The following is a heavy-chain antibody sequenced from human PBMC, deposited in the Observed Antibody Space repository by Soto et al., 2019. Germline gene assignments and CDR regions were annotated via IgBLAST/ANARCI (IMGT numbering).Heavy chain of an antibody. D-gene: IGHD3-9*01. Sequence: SETLSLTCTVSGGSISSGGYYWSWIRQHPGKGLEWIGYIYYSGSTYYNPSLKSRVTISVDTSKNQFSLKLSSVTAADTAVYYCARADYDILTGYCCDFDYWGQGTLVTVSS. J-gene: IGHJ4*02. V-gene: IGHV4-31*03. CDR1: GGSISSGGYY. CDR2: IYYSGST. CDR3: ARADYDILTGYCCDFDY.